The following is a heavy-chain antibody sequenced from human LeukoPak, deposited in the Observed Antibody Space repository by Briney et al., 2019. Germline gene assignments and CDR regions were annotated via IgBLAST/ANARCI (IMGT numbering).Heavy chain of an antibody. CDR1: GYTFTSYG. D-gene: IGHD3-10*01. CDR2: ISAYNGNT. CDR3: ARAGWFGELSGTVPSNWFDP. V-gene: IGHV1-18*01. Sequence: ASVKVSCKASGYTFTSYGISWVRQAPGQGLEWMGWISAYNGNTNYAQKLQGRVTMTTDTSTSTAYMELRSLRSDDTAVYYCARAGWFGELSGTVPSNWFDPWGQGTLVTVSS. J-gene: IGHJ5*02.